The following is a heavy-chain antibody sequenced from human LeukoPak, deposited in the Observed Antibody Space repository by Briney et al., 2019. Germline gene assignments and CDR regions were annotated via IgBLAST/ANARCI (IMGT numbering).Heavy chain of an antibody. CDR3: AREYAKSSDFTMVRGVILYFDY. CDR1: GGSISSSSYY. V-gene: IGHV4-39*07. CDR2: IYYSGST. J-gene: IGHJ4*02. D-gene: IGHD3-10*01. Sequence: SETLSLTCTVSGGSISSSSYYWGWIRQPPGKGLEWIGSIYYSGSTYYNPSLKSRVTISVDTSKNQFSLKLSSVTAADTAVYYCAREYAKSSDFTMVRGVILYFDYWGQGTLVTVSS.